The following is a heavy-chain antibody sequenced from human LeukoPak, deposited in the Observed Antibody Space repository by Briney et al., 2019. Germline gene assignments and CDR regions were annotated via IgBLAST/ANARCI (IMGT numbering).Heavy chain of an antibody. CDR1: GFTFSDYY. CDR3: ARAAMPFDSSGYYYD. D-gene: IGHD3-22*01. V-gene: IGHV3-11*01. Sequence: GGSLRLSCAASGFTFSDYYMSWIRQAPGKGLEWVSYISGSGSTIYYADSVKGRFTISRDNAKNSLYLQMNSLRAEDTAVYYCARAAMPFDSSGYYYDWGQGTLVTVSS. CDR2: ISGSGSTI. J-gene: IGHJ4*02.